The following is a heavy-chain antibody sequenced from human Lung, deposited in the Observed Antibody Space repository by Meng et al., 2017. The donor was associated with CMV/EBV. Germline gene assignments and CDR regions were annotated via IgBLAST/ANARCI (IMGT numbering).Heavy chain of an antibody. Sequence: SCAASGFTFGDYAMSWVRQAPGKGPEWVSAISGDSVTTNYADSVKGRFTISRDNSRNTLDLQMNSLRAEDTAVYYCASLLGYCSSTSCYEGNYYFDYWXQGTXVTVSS. J-gene: IGHJ4*02. CDR3: ASLLGYCSSTSCYEGNYYFDY. CDR2: ISGDSVTT. V-gene: IGHV3-23*01. D-gene: IGHD2-2*01. CDR1: GFTFGDYA.